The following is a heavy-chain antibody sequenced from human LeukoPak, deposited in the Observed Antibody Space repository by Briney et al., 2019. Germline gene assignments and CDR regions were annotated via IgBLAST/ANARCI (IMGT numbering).Heavy chain of an antibody. V-gene: IGHV1-8*03. CDR1: GYTFTSYD. CDR2: MNPNSGNT. D-gene: IGHD1-26*01. CDR3: ARRVSGKALYYYYYYMDV. J-gene: IGHJ6*03. Sequence: ASVKVSCKASGYTFTSYDINWVRQATGQGLEWMGWMNPNSGNTGYAQKFQGRVTITRNTSISTAYMELSSLRSEDTAVYYCARRVSGKALYYYYYYMDVWGKGTTVTVSS.